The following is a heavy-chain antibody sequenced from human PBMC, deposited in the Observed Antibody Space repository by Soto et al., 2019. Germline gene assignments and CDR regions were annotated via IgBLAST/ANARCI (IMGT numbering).Heavy chain of an antibody. D-gene: IGHD2-15*01. CDR2: ISGSGGST. J-gene: IGHJ6*03. Sequence: PGGSLRLSCAASGFTFSSYAMSWVRQAPGKGLEWVSAISGSGGSTYYADSVKGRFTISRDNSKNTLYLQMNSLRAEDTAVYYCAKSGYCSGGSCYSYYYYYYMDVWGKGTTVTVSS. CDR1: GFTFSSYA. V-gene: IGHV3-23*01. CDR3: AKSGYCSGGSCYSYYYYYYMDV.